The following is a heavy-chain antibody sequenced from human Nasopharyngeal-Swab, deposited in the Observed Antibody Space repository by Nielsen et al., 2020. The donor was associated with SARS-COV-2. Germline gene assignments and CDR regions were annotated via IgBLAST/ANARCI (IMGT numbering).Heavy chain of an antibody. J-gene: IGHJ4*02. CDR3: VHSTGWRLDY. Sequence: SGPTLAKPSQPLTLTCTFSGFSLSTSKVGVSWVRQLPGKALEWLAPLYWDDDNRYNPSLKNRITITRDTFKNQVVLTMTNMDPEDTATYYCVHSTGWRLDYWGQGTLVTVSS. V-gene: IGHV2-5*02. D-gene: IGHD6-19*01. CDR1: GFSLSTSKVG. CDR2: LYWDDDN.